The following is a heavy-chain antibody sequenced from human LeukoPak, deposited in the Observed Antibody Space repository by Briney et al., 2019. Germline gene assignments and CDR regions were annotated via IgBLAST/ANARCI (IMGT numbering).Heavy chain of an antibody. Sequence: PGGSLRLSCASSGFTFDDYGMSWVRQAPGKGLEWVSGINWNGGSTGYADSVKGRFTISRDNAKNSLYLQMNSLRAEDTALYYCARDLVYYDSVWGSYRRGAPFDYWGQGTLVTVSS. J-gene: IGHJ4*02. V-gene: IGHV3-20*04. CDR1: GFTFDDYG. D-gene: IGHD3-16*02. CDR3: ARDLVYYDSVWGSYRRGAPFDY. CDR2: INWNGGST.